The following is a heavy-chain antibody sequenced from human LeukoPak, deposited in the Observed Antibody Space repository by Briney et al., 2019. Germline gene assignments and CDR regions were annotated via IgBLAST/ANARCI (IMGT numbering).Heavy chain of an antibody. D-gene: IGHD7-27*01. CDR1: GFTFSTYA. CDR3: ARDGPGLGTNAFDV. J-gene: IGHJ3*01. CDR2: ISYNGRTQ. V-gene: IGHV3-30*04. Sequence: PGRSLRLSCVASGFTFSTYAVHWVRQAPGKGLEWVAVISYNGRTQYYADSLKGRFTISRDNSKNTLYLQMNSLTTEDTAAYYCARDGPGLGTNAFDVWGQGTMVSVSS.